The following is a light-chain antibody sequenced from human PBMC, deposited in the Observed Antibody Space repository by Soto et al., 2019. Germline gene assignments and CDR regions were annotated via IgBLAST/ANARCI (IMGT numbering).Light chain of an antibody. CDR1: QSISSW. Sequence: MTQSPATLSVSLGERATLSCRASQSISSWLAWYQQKPGKAPKLLIYDASSLESGVPSRFSGSGSGTEFTLTISSLQPDDFATYYCQQFNSYPITFGQGTRLEIK. V-gene: IGKV1-5*01. J-gene: IGKJ5*01. CDR2: DAS. CDR3: QQFNSYPIT.